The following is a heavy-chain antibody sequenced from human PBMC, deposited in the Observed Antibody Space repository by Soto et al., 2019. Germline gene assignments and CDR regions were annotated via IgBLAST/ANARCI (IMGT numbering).Heavy chain of an antibody. CDR2: INPNSGGT. CDR1: GYTFTGYY. CDR3: ARAVAAAGPNWFDP. V-gene: IGHV1-2*02. D-gene: IGHD6-13*01. J-gene: IGHJ5*02. Sequence: ASVKVSCKASGYTFTGYYMHWVRQAPGQGLEWMGWINPNSGGTNYAQKFQGRVTMTRDTSISTVYMELSSLRSEDTAVYYCARAVAAAGPNWFDPWGQGTLVTVSS.